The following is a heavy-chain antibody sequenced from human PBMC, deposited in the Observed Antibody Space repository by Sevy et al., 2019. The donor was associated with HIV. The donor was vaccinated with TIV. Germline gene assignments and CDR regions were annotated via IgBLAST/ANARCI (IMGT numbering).Heavy chain of an antibody. CDR2: ISGSGGST. Sequence: GGSLRLSCAASGFTFSSYAMSWVRQAPGKGLEWVSAISGSGGSTYYADSVKGRFTISRDNSKNTLYLQMNSLRAEDTAVYYCAKSMSWWDTAMVADYYYDSGMDVWGQGTTVTVSS. CDR3: AKSMSWWDTAMVADYYYDSGMDV. J-gene: IGHJ6*02. D-gene: IGHD5-18*01. V-gene: IGHV3-23*01. CDR1: GFTFSSYA.